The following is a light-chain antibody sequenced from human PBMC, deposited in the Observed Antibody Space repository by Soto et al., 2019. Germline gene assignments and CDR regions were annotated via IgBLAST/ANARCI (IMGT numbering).Light chain of an antibody. Sequence: EIVMTQSPATLSVSPGERATLSCRASQSVSSNLAWYQQKPGQAPRLLFYGASTRATGIPARFSGSGSGTEFTLTISRLQSEEFAVYYCQQYNNWPPTFGQGTKLEIK. CDR3: QQYNNWPPT. CDR1: QSVSSN. J-gene: IGKJ2*01. V-gene: IGKV3-15*01. CDR2: GAS.